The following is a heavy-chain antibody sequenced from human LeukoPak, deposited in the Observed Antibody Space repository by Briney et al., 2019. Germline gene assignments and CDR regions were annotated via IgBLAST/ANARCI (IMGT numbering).Heavy chain of an antibody. J-gene: IGHJ4*02. CDR1: GFTFSSYG. Sequence: GGSLRLSCAASGFTFSSYGMNWVRQAPGKGLEWVSSISSSSSYIYYADSVKGRFTISRDNAKNSLYLQMNSLRAEDTAVYYCARVASMANPGGYWGQGTLVTVSS. CDR2: ISSSSSYI. CDR3: ARVASMANPGGY. D-gene: IGHD5-24*01. V-gene: IGHV3-21*01.